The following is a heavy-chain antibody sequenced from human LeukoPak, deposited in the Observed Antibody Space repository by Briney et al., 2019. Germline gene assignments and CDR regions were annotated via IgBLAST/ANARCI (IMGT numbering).Heavy chain of an antibody. J-gene: IGHJ4*02. D-gene: IGHD3-22*01. CDR1: GFTVSSKD. Sequence: GGSLRLSCTASGFTVSSKDMSWVRQAPGKGLDWVSVIYSGGSTYYTVSVKGRFTISRDSSKNTLYLQMNSLRAEDTAMYYCARPGGDSSGYYDGYWGQGTLVTVSS. CDR3: ARPGGDSSGYYDGY. CDR2: IYSGGST. V-gene: IGHV3-66*02.